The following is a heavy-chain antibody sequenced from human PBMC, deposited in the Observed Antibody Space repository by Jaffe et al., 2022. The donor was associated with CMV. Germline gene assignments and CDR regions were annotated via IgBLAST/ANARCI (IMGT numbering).Heavy chain of an antibody. CDR1: GLTFSDAW. CDR2: TKSEGDGGAF. J-gene: IGHJ4*02. CDR3: TTAFRIRGEAGDTTEIDY. V-gene: IGHV3-15*01. Sequence: EVKLVESGGGLVKPGDSLRLSCTASGLTFSDAWMNWVRQAPGKGLEWVGRTKSEGDGGAFQYAAPVKGRFVISRDDSRSVMYLQMNSLRLEDTGTYYCTTAFRIRGEAGDTTEIDYWGQGALVTVSS. D-gene: IGHD3-10*01.